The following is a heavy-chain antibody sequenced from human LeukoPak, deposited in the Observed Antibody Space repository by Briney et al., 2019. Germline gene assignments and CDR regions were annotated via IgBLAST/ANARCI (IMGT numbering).Heavy chain of an antibody. J-gene: IGHJ3*02. V-gene: IGHV1-2*02. CDR3: ARDKIMITLGGPPSFDAFDI. CDR2: INPNSGGT. Sequence: ASVKLSCKASGYTFTVNYIHWVRQAPGQGREWMGWINPNSGGTNYSHNLPRRVTITRSAYITTTHMELSRLRSDDTAVYYCARDKIMITLGGPPSFDAFDIWGQGTMVTVSS. D-gene: IGHD3-16*01. CDR1: GYTFTVNY.